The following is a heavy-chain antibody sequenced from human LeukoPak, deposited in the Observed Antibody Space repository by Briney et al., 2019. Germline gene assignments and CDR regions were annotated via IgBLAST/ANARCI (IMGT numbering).Heavy chain of an antibody. V-gene: IGHV3-49*04. CDR1: GFTFGDYA. J-gene: IGHJ4*02. CDR2: IGSNLYGGTT. Sequence: GGSLRLSCTASGFTFGDYAMSWVRQAPGKGLEWLGFIGSNLYGGTTEYAGSVKGRFSISRDDSKSIAHLQMNSLKSEDTAIYYCTREPYDVSTAYLGSDYWGQGTLVTVSS. D-gene: IGHD3-9*01. CDR3: TREPYDVSTAYLGSDY.